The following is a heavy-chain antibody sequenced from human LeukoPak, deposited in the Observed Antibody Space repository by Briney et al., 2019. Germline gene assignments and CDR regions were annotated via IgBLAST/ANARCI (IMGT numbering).Heavy chain of an antibody. CDR1: GGSISSYY. CDR2: IYYSGST. V-gene: IGHV4-59*01. D-gene: IGHD3-9*01. CDR3: ARGPAYYDILTGYDY. J-gene: IGHJ4*02. Sequence: SETLSLTCTVSGGSISSYYWSWIRQPPGKGLEWIGYIYYSGSTNYNPSLKSRVNISVDTSKNQFSLKLSSVTAADTAVYYCARGPAYYDILTGYDYWGQGTLVTVSS.